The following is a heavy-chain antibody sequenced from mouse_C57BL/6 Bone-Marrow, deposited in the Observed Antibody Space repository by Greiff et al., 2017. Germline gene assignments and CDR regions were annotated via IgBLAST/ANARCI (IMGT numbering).Heavy chain of an antibody. Sequence: VQLQQSGAELARPGASVKMSCKASGYTFTSYTMHWVKQRPGQGLEWIGYINPSSGYTKYNQKFKDKATLTADQSSSTSYMQLSSLTSEDSAVYYCARSGNSSGYVRFAYWGQGTLVTVSA. CDR3: ARSGNSSGYVRFAY. CDR2: INPSSGYT. J-gene: IGHJ3*01. V-gene: IGHV1-4*01. CDR1: GYTFTSYT. D-gene: IGHD3-2*02.